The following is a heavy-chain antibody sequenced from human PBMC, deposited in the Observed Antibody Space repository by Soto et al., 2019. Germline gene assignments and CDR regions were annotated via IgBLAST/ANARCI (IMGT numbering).Heavy chain of an antibody. CDR2: ISGSGGST. Sequence: SGGSLRLSCAASGFTFSSYAMSWVRQAPGKGRKWFSAISGSGGSTYYADSVKGRFTISRDNSKNTLYLQMNSLRAEDTAVYYCAKAKPLPYSSSSFFAVIFDYWGQGTLVTVSS. J-gene: IGHJ4*02. CDR3: AKAKPLPYSSSSFFAVIFDY. V-gene: IGHV3-23*01. CDR1: GFTFSSYA. D-gene: IGHD6-6*01.